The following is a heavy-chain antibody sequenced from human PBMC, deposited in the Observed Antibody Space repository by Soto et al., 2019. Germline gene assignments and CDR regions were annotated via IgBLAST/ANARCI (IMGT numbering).Heavy chain of an antibody. V-gene: IGHV3-21*01. CDR3: ARGGQQDGMDV. Sequence: VQLVESGGGLVKPGGSLRLSCAASGFTFSSYNMNWVRQAPGKGLEWVSSISSSSSFIDYADSMRGRITISRDNAENSVILQMNSLRAEDTAVYFCARGGQQDGMDVWGQGTTVTVSS. D-gene: IGHD1-1*01. CDR1: GFTFSSYN. CDR2: ISSSSSFI. J-gene: IGHJ6*02.